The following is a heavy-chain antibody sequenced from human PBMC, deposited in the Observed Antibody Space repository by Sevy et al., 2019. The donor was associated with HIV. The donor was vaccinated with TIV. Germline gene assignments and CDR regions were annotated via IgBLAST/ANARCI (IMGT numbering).Heavy chain of an antibody. CDR2: ISSEGSTT. D-gene: IGHD1-26*01. J-gene: IGHJ3*02. CDR1: GFTFSRYV. CDR3: AKGERWPKGAFDI. V-gene: IGHV3-23*01. Sequence: GGSLRLSCAASGFTFSRYVMNWVRQAPGKGLEWVSVISSEGSTTYYADSVKGRFTISRDNSKSTLYLQMNSLRAEDTAVYYCAKGERWPKGAFDIWGQGTMVTVSS.